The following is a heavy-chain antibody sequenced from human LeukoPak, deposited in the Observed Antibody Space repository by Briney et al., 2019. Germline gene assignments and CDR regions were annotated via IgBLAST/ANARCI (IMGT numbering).Heavy chain of an antibody. D-gene: IGHD3-10*01. Sequence: PSETLSLTCTVSGGSISSGDYHWSWIRQPPGKGLEWIGYIYYSGSTYYNPSLKSRVTISVDTSKNQFSLKLSSVTAADTAVYYCASSWAITMVRGVLLTNWGQGTLVTVSS. V-gene: IGHV4-30-4*08. CDR3: ASSWAITMVRGVLLTN. J-gene: IGHJ4*02. CDR2: IYYSGST. CDR1: GGSISSGDYH.